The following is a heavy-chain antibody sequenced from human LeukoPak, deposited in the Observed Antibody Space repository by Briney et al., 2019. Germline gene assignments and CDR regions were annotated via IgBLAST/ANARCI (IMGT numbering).Heavy chain of an antibody. CDR1: GGSFSGYY. CDR3: ARGPYGMDV. Sequence: SETLSVTCAVYGGSFSGYYWSWIRQPPGKGLEWIGEINHSGSTNYNPSLKSRVTISVDTSKNQFSLKLSSVTAADTAVYYCARGPYGMDVWGKGTTVTVSS. V-gene: IGHV4-34*01. J-gene: IGHJ6*04. CDR2: INHSGST.